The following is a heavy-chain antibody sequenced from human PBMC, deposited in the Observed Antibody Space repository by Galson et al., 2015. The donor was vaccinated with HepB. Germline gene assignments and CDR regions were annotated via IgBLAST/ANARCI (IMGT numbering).Heavy chain of an antibody. V-gene: IGHV1-2*06. Sequence: SVKVSCKASGYTFTAYYMHWVRQAPGQGLEWMGRINPKSGGTDFPQNFQGRVTMTSDTTVSTVYMELSRLKSDDTAVYYCARVGFRYGLYWGQGTLVTVSS. D-gene: IGHD5-18*01. CDR2: INPKSGGT. CDR3: ARVGFRYGLY. CDR1: GYTFTAYY. J-gene: IGHJ4*02.